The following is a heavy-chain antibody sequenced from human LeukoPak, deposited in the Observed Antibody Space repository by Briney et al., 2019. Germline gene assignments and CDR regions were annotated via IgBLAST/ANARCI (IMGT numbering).Heavy chain of an antibody. CDR3: AREKYCSGGSCYSGFDY. Sequence: ASVKVSCKASGYTFTSYAMNWVRQAPGQGLKWLGWINTNTGNPTYAQGFTGRFVFSLDTSVSTAYLQISSLKAEDTAVYYCAREKYCSGGSCYSGFDYWGQGTLVTVSS. J-gene: IGHJ4*02. CDR1: GYTFTSYA. CDR2: INTNTGNP. D-gene: IGHD2-15*01. V-gene: IGHV7-4-1*02.